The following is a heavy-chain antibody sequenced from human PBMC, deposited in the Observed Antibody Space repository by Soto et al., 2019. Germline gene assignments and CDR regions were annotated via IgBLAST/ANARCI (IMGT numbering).Heavy chain of an antibody. Sequence: SETLSLTCSVSRGSISSYYWSWVRQPPGKGLEWIGFIHRTGSTKYNPSLESRVTISVDTSQNQLSLRLSSVTAADTAVYYCARESAGSGKNNWFDPWGQGILVTVS. CDR2: IHRTGST. CDR3: ARESAGSGKNNWFDP. D-gene: IGHD3-10*01. V-gene: IGHV4-59*01. J-gene: IGHJ5*02. CDR1: RGSISSYY.